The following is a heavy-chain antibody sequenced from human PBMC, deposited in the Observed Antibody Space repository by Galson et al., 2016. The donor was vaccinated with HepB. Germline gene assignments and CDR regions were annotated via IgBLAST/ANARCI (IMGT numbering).Heavy chain of an antibody. J-gene: IGHJ5*02. V-gene: IGHV1-8*01. CDR3: AKAGPSLYSSSCFWFDP. CDR1: GYTFTTYH. D-gene: IGHD6-13*01. Sequence: SVKVSCKASGYTFTTYHINWVRQAAGHGLEWMGWMNPNSGNTGYAQKFQGRVTMTRNASISTAYMELSSLRSDDTAVYYCAKAGPSLYSSSCFWFDPWGRGTLVAVSS. CDR2: MNPNSGNT.